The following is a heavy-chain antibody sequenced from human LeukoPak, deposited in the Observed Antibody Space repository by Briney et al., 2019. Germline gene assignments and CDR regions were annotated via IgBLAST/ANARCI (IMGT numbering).Heavy chain of an antibody. J-gene: IGHJ3*02. CDR1: GFTFRNFV. D-gene: IGHD1-26*01. CDR2: ISYDGSIK. V-gene: IGHV3-30*03. CDR3: AREGGVPDAFDI. Sequence: PGRSLRLSCAASGFTFRNFVMHWVRQAPGKGLEWVAVISYDGSIKYYVDSVRGRFTISRDNSKNTLFLHMNSLRIEDTAVYYCAREGGVPDAFDIWGQGTMVTVSS.